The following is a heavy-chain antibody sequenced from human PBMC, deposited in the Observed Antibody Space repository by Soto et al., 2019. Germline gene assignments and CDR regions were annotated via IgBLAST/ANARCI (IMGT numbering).Heavy chain of an antibody. D-gene: IGHD3-3*01. Sequence: SETLSLTCAVYGGSFSGYYWSWIRQPPGKGLEWIGEINHSGSTNYNPSRKSRVTISVDTSKNQFSLQLSSVTAADTAVYYCARARSTYYGFWSGLDRSKYWFDPWGQGTLVTVSS. CDR3: ARARSTYYGFWSGLDRSKYWFDP. CDR1: GGSFSGYY. V-gene: IGHV4-34*01. J-gene: IGHJ5*02. CDR2: INHSGST.